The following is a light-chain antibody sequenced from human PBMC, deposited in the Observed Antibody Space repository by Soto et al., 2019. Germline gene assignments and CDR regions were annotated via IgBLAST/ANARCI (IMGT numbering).Light chain of an antibody. CDR3: QQYDNLPPWT. V-gene: IGKV3-15*01. CDR2: GAS. Sequence: EIVMTQSPVTLSVSPGERATLSCKASQSVGTYLAWYQQEPGQAPRLLIYGASTRATGVPARFSGGGSGTEFTLTISSLQSEDFAIYHCQQYDNLPPWTFGQGTKVEIK. CDR1: QSVGTY. J-gene: IGKJ1*01.